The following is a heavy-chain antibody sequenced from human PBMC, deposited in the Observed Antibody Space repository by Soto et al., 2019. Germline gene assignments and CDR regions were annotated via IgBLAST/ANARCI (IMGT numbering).Heavy chain of an antibody. CDR2: ISAYNGNT. Sequence: QVQLVQSGAEVKKPGASVKVSCKASGYTFTSYGISWVRQAPGQGLEWMGWISAYNGNTNYAQKLQGRVTMTTDTSTSTAYVELRSLRSDDPAVYYCARGEQLVLGDYYYGMDVWGQGTTVTVSS. CDR1: GYTFTSYG. J-gene: IGHJ6*02. CDR3: ARGEQLVLGDYYYGMDV. D-gene: IGHD6-13*01. V-gene: IGHV1-18*01.